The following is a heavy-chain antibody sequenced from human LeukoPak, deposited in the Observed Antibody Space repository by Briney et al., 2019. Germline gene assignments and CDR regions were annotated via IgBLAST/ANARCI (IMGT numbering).Heavy chain of an antibody. D-gene: IGHD3-3*01. V-gene: IGHV4-38-2*02. J-gene: IGHJ5*02. CDR2: IYHSGST. CDR1: GYSISSGYY. CDR3: ARGLDFWSGYPSNWFDP. Sequence: SETLSLTCTVSGYSISSGYYWGWIRQPPGKGLEWIGSIYHSGSTYYNPSPKSRVTISVDTSKNQFSLKLSSVTAADTAVYYCARGLDFWSGYPSNWFDPWGQGTLVTVSS.